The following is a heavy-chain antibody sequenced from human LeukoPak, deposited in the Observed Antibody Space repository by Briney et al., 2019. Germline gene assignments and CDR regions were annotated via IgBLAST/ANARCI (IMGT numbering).Heavy chain of an antibody. CDR2: IYYSGST. V-gene: IGHV4-61*01. D-gene: IGHD3-10*01. Sequence: SETLSLTCTVSGYSISSGYYWGWIRQPPVKGLEWIGYIYYSGSTNYNPSLKSRVTISVDTSKNQFSLKLSSVTAADTAVYYCARDVGSGSYYNTFDYWGQGTLVTVSS. CDR1: GYSISSGYY. CDR3: ARDVGSGSYYNTFDY. J-gene: IGHJ4*02.